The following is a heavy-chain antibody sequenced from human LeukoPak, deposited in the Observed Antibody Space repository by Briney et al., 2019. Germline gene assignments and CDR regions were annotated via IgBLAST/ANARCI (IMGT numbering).Heavy chain of an antibody. CDR2: TYYRSKWYN. V-gene: IGHV6-1*01. Sequence: TSQTLSLTCAISGDSVSSNSAAWNWIRQSPSRGLEWLGRTYYRSKWYNDYAVSMKSRITINPDTSKDQFSLQLNSVTPEDTAVYYCARSVGDPYHFDYWGQGTLVTVSS. CDR3: ARSVGDPYHFDY. D-gene: IGHD1-26*01. J-gene: IGHJ4*02. CDR1: GDSVSSNSAA.